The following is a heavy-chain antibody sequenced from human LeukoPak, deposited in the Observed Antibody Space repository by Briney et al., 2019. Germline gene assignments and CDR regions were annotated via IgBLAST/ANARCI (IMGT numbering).Heavy chain of an antibody. Sequence: ASVKVSCKASGYTFTGHYMHWVRQAPGQGLEWMGWINPHSGDTNYAQKFQGRVTMTRDTSISAAYMELSGLTSDDTALYYCARASVPPVAMFGFDIWGQGTMVTVSS. D-gene: IGHD2-2*01. J-gene: IGHJ3*02. CDR2: INPHSGDT. V-gene: IGHV1-2*02. CDR3: ARASVPPVAMFGFDI. CDR1: GYTFTGHY.